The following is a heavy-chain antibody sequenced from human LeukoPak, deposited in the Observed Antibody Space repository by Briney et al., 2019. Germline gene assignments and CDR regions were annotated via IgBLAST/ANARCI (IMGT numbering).Heavy chain of an antibody. Sequence: GGSLRLSCAASGFTFSSYAMHWVRQAPGKGLEWVSYISSSGSTIYYADSVKGRFTISRDNAKNSLYLQMNSLRAEDTAVYYCARDLLYGSGDGMDVWGQGTTVTVSS. CDR2: ISSSGSTI. J-gene: IGHJ6*02. CDR3: ARDLLYGSGDGMDV. CDR1: GFTFSSYA. V-gene: IGHV3-48*04. D-gene: IGHD3-10*01.